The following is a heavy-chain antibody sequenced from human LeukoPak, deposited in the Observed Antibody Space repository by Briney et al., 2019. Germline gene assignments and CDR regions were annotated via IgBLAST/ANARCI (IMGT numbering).Heavy chain of an antibody. D-gene: IGHD3-3*01. Sequence: ASVKVSCKASGYTFTSYAIHWVRQAPGQRLEWMGWINAANGNTKYSQKFQGRVTITRDTSASTGFMELNSLRSEDTAVYYCARVPYYDFWSGYYALGPYYFDYWGQGTLVTVSS. CDR1: GYTFTSYA. CDR2: INAANGNT. V-gene: IGHV1-3*01. J-gene: IGHJ4*02. CDR3: ARVPYYDFWSGYYALGPYYFDY.